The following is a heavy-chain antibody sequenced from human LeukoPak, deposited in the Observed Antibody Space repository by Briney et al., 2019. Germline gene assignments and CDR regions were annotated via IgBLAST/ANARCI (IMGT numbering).Heavy chain of an antibody. CDR1: GFNFANHA. V-gene: IGHV3-23*01. CDR2: VSGSGGNI. CDR3: AASLPNIVVVPATKGPFGY. Sequence: PGGSLRLSCAASGFNFANHAMSWVRQAPGKGLEWVSGVSGSGGNIHYADSVKGRFTISRDNSKNTLYLQMNSLRAEDTAVYYCAASLPNIVVVPATKGPFGYWGQGALVTVSS. J-gene: IGHJ4*02. D-gene: IGHD2-2*01.